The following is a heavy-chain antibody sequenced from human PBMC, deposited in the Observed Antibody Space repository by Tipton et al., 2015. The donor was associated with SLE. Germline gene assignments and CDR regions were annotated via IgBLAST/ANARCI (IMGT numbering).Heavy chain of an antibody. CDR1: GYTFTSYG. Sequence: QVQLVQSGGEVKKPGASVRVSCKASGYTFTSYGFTWVRQAPGQGLEWMGWISGDNGNTNYAQKFQGRVMLTTDKTTTTAYMDLMSLTSDDTAVYYCARAISQQYSTIWSDYWGQGTLVTVSS. D-gene: IGHD2-2*01. J-gene: IGHJ4*02. CDR3: ARAISQQYSTIWSDY. CDR2: ISGDNGNT. V-gene: IGHV1-18*01.